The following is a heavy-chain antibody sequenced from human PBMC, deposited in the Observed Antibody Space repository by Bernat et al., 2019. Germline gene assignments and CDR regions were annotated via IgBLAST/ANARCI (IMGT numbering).Heavy chain of an antibody. D-gene: IGHD3-10*01. V-gene: IGHV3-33*01. Sequence: QVQLVESGGGVVQPGKSLRLSCAGSGFTFSSFGIHWVRQAPGKGLEGVAFIWPDGSDKQFADAVKGRFTISRDNSKNTVFLQIDSLRGDDTAVYYCARDGAFRELGDYWGRGTLVTVSS. J-gene: IGHJ4*02. CDR1: GFTFSSFG. CDR2: IWPDGSDK. CDR3: ARDGAFRELGDY.